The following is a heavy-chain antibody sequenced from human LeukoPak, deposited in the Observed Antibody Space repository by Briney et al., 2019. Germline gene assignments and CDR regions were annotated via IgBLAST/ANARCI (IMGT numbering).Heavy chain of an antibody. CDR2: ISGSGGST. J-gene: IGHJ6*03. D-gene: IGHD1-26*01. CDR1: GFTFSSYG. Sequence: GGSLRLSCAASGFTFSSYGMSWVRQAPGKGLEWVSAISGSGGSTYYADSVKGRFTISRDNSKNTLYLQMNSLRAEDTAVYYCAKGRGGVGAGYYYYYMDVWGKGTTVTISS. CDR3: AKGRGGVGAGYYYYYMDV. V-gene: IGHV3-23*01.